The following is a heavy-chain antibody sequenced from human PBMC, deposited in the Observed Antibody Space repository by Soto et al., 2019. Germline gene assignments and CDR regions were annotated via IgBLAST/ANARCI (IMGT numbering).Heavy chain of an antibody. Sequence: GESLRLSWTASGFTFSNYAMSGVRQAPGKGLEWVSSISGSGDSTYYADSVKGRFAISRDNSKYTLYLQMSSLRTEDTSLDYCAKFDSTSSSGYDSGHCWGQGTLVTVSA. J-gene: IGHJ4*02. CDR2: ISGSGDST. CDR3: AKFDSTSSSGYDSGHC. CDR1: GFTFSNYA. D-gene: IGHD5-12*01. V-gene: IGHV3-23*01.